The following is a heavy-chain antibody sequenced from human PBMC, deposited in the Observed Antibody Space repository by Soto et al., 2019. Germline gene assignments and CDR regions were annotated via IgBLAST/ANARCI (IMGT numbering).Heavy chain of an antibody. CDR3: ARSSPSLNYYYGMDV. V-gene: IGHV2-70*11. CDR1: VFSVSTSGMC. Sequence: SGPTLVNPTQTLTLTCTFSVFSVSTSGMCVSWIRQPPGKALEWLARIDWDDDKYYSTSLKTRLTISKDTSKNQVVLTMTNMDPVDTATYYCARSSPSLNYYYGMDVWGQGTTVTVSS. CDR2: IDWDDDK. J-gene: IGHJ6*02.